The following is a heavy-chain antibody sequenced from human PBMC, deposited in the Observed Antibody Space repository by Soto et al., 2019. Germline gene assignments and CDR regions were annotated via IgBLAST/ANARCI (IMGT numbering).Heavy chain of an antibody. CDR1: GGTFSSYT. CDR2: IIPILGIA. CDR3: ARDRFSKGRFLEWNQGTPSYYMDV. Sequence: GASVKVSCKASGGTFSSYTISWVRQAPGQGLEWMGRIIPILGIANYAQKFQGRVTITADKSTSTAYMELSSLRSEDTAVYYCARDRFSKGRFLEWNQGTPSYYMDVWGKGTTVTVSS. D-gene: IGHD3-3*01. V-gene: IGHV1-69*04. J-gene: IGHJ6*03.